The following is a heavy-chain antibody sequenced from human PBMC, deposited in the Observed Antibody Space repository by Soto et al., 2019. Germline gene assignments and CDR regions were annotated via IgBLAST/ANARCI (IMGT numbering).Heavy chain of an antibody. D-gene: IGHD1-26*01. J-gene: IGHJ4*02. CDR2: IYYSGST. V-gene: IGHV4-39*01. CDR1: GGSISSSTYY. Sequence: PSETLSLTCTVSGGSISSSTYYWGWIRQPPGKGLEWIGSIYYSGSTYYNPSLKSRVTISVDTSKNQFSLKLSSVTAADTAVYYCARPHSYYYYFADWGQGTLVTVSS. CDR3: ARPHSYYYYFAD.